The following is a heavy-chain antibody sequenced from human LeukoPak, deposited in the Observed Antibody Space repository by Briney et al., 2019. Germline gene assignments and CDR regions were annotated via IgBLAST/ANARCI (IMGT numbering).Heavy chain of an antibody. J-gene: IGHJ4*02. D-gene: IGHD3-22*01. CDR3: ARRNYYDSSDSKYYFDY. Sequence: GGSLRLSCAASGFTFDDYGMSRVRQVPGKGLEWVSGITWNGGRITYAGSVKGRFTISRDNAKNSLYLQMNNLRAEDTALYHCARRNYYDSSDSKYYFDYWGQGTLVTVSS. CDR2: ITWNGGRI. V-gene: IGHV3-20*01. CDR1: GFTFDDYG.